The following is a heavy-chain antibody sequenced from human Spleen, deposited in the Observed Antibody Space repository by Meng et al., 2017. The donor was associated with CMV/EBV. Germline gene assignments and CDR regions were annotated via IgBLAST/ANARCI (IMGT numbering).Heavy chain of an antibody. J-gene: IGHJ6*02. CDR2: ISGSGVTM. D-gene: IGHD2-2*01. CDR3: ARGPHSVPGALETEDV. CDR1: GFTFRNYD. Sequence: GESLKISCAASGFTFRNYDMNWVRQAPGKGLEWVSFISGSGVTMYYVDSVKGRFTISRDNAKNSLYLQMNSLRAEDTAIYYCARGPHSVPGALETEDVWGQGTTVTVSS. V-gene: IGHV3-48*03.